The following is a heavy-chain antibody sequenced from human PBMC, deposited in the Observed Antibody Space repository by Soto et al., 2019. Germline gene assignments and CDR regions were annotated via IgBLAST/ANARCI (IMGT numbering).Heavy chain of an antibody. J-gene: IGHJ6*02. V-gene: IGHV3-23*01. CDR3: AKDAVTGGLEGWLLTPLYYYGMDV. D-gene: IGHD3-22*01. CDR2: ISGSGGST. CDR1: GFTFSSYA. Sequence: GGSLRLSCAASGFTFSSYAMSWVRQAPGKGLEWVSAISGSGGSTYYADSVKGRFTISRDNSKNTLYLQMNSLIAEDTAVYYCAKDAVTGGLEGWLLTPLYYYGMDVWGQGTTVTVSS.